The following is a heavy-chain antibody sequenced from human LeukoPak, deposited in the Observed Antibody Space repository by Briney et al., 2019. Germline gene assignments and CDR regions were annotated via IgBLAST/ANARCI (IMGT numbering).Heavy chain of an antibody. CDR3: AKDDPNDYKPWIY. CDR1: GFTSSSYA. D-gene: IGHD4-11*01. CDR2: ISYDGSNK. Sequence: GGSLRPSCAASGFTSSSYAMHWVRQAPGKGLEWVAVISYDGSNKNYADSVKGRFTTSRDTPKNTLYLQVNSLRADDTAVYYCAKDDPNDYKPWIYWGQGTLVIVSS. J-gene: IGHJ4*02. V-gene: IGHV3-30-3*01.